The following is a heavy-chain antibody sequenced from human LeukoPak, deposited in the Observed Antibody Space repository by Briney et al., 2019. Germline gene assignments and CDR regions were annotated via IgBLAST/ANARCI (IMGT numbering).Heavy chain of an antibody. CDR3: ATYSSSWYGSKYFQH. V-gene: IGHV1-69*06. CDR2: IIPIFGTA. J-gene: IGHJ1*01. CDR1: GGTFSSYA. Sequence: GASVKVSCKASGGTFSSYAISWVRQAPGQGLEWMGGIIPIFGTANYAQKFQGRVTITADKSTGTAYMELSSLRSEDTAVYYCATYSSSWYGSKYFQHWGQGTLVTVSS. D-gene: IGHD6-13*01.